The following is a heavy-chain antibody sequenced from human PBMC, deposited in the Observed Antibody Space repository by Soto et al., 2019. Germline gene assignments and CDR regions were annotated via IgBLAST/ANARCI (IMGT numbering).Heavy chain of an antibody. CDR3: ARGGDIQLWLAFDY. J-gene: IGHJ4*02. CDR1: GAAISDYY. V-gene: IGHV4-59*01. D-gene: IGHD5-18*01. CDR2: ISDSGST. Sequence: SETMSLTCSVSGAAISDYYWSWIRQPPGKGLEWIGYISDSGSTNYNPSLRSRATMSLATSNNRFSLQLTSVTAADTAVYYCARGGDIQLWLAFDYWGQGAPVTVSS.